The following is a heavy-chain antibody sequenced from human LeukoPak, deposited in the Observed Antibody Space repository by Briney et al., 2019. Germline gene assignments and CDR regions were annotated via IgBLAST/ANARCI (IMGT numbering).Heavy chain of an antibody. CDR2: IKYDGSAT. D-gene: IGHD2-2*03. CDR1: EFSFSSYW. CDR3: AMDINGDLFHV. J-gene: IGHJ4*02. Sequence: PWGSLCLTCVGSEFSFSSYWMHWVRQAPEKGLEWVSSIKYDGSATTFADSVKGRFSISTDSAKNTAYLQMNSLRVEDTAIYYCAMDINGDLFHVWGQGILVTVSS. V-gene: IGHV3-74*01.